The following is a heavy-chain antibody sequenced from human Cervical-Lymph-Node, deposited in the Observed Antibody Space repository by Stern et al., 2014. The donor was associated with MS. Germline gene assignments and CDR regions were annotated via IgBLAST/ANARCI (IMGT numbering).Heavy chain of an antibody. D-gene: IGHD6-6*01. Sequence: VQLVQSGGGLVKPGGSLRLSCVASGFSFSSYAMHWVRQAPGKGLEWISSITGSNSYIYYADSVKGRFIISRDNARNSLYLQLNSLRDEDTAVYFCARAGSVSSSSYYSHGLDVWGQGTTVTVSS. CDR2: ITGSNSYI. V-gene: IGHV3-21*01. CDR3: ARAGSVSSSSYYSHGLDV. J-gene: IGHJ6*02. CDR1: GFSFSSYA.